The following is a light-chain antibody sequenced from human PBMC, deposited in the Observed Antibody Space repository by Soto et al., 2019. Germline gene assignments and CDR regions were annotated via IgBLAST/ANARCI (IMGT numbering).Light chain of an antibody. J-gene: IGKJ3*01. CDR3: QQRSTWPPFS. V-gene: IGKV3-15*01. Sequence: ETVMTQSPATLSVSPGERATLSCRASQSVFSSLAWYQHKPGQAPRLLIYGAATRATGIPARFSGSGSGTEFTLTISSLQSDDIAVYYCQQRSTWPPFSFGPGTKVDIK. CDR1: QSVFSS. CDR2: GAA.